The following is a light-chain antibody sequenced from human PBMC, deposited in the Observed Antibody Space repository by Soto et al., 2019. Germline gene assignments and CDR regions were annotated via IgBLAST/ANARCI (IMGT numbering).Light chain of an antibody. CDR1: QSISSSY. CDR3: QQYNNWPLT. V-gene: IGKV3-20*01. CDR2: STS. J-gene: IGKJ4*01. Sequence: EILLTQSPGTLSLSAGEGATLSCRTSQSISSSYLAWYQQKPGQAPRLLIHSTSNRATDIPDRFSGAGSGTDFTLTITRLEPEDFAVYYCQQYNNWPLTFGGGTKVEIK.